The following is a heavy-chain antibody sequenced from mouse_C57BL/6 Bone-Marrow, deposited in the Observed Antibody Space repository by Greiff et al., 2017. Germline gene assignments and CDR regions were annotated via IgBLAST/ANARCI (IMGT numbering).Heavy chain of an antibody. V-gene: IGHV7-1*01. D-gene: IGHD2-4*01. Sequence: EVKVVESGGGLVQSGRSLRLSCATSGFTFSDFYMEWVRQAPGKGLEWIAASRNKANDYTTEYSASVKGRFIVSRDTSQSILYLQMNALRAEDTAIYYCARDYDYDGNYYAMDYWGQGTSVTVSS. CDR3: ARDYDYDGNYYAMDY. CDR1: GFTFSDFY. CDR2: SRNKANDYTT. J-gene: IGHJ4*01.